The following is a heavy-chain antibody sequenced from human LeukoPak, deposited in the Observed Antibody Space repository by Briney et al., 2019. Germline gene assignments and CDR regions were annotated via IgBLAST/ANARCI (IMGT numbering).Heavy chain of an antibody. Sequence: GGSLRLSCAASASTFSRSYMGWVRQAPGKGLEWVALMRLAGSVTYYVESVKGRFTISRDNTNNLLYLHMDNLGAEDKAVYYCVIDRGARWGQGTLVTVSS. CDR2: MRLAGSVT. V-gene: IGHV3-7*01. CDR3: VIDRGAR. CDR1: ASTFSRSY. J-gene: IGHJ4*02.